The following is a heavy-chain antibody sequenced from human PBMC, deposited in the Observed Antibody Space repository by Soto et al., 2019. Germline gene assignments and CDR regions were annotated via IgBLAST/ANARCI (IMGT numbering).Heavy chain of an antibody. Sequence: QVQLQESGPGLVKPSQTLSLTCTVSGGSISSGDYYWSWIRQPPGKGMACIGYIYYSGSTYYTPSLKRRVTISVDTSKNQCSLKLSSVTVADTAVYYCARYCRGGSFYAGLSSLFDYWGQGTLVTVYS. D-gene: IGHD2-15*01. CDR1: GGSISSGDYY. V-gene: IGHV4-30-4*01. CDR3: ARYCRGGSFYAGLSSLFDY. J-gene: IGHJ4*02. CDR2: IYYSGST.